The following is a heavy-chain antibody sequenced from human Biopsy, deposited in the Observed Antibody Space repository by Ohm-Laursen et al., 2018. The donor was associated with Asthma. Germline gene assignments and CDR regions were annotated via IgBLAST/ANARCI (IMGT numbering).Heavy chain of an antibody. Sequence: SLRLSCTASGITFGDYAVTWFRQAPGKGVEWVGFLGGNPSGGATDYAASVKGRFTISRDDSKNTLYLQMNSLKTEDTAVYYCTTGIDYWGQGTLVTVSS. CDR1: GITFGDYA. CDR2: LGGNPSGGAT. V-gene: IGHV3-49*03. J-gene: IGHJ4*02. CDR3: TTGIDY.